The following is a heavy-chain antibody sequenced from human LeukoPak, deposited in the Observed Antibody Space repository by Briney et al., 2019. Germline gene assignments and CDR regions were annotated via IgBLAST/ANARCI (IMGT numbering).Heavy chain of an antibody. CDR2: ISYDGSNK. Sequence: PGGSQRLSCAASGFTLSSYAMHWVRQAPGKGLEWVAVISYDGSNKYYADSVKGRFTISRDNSKNTLYLQMNSLRAEDTAVYYCAVTMTSHAYSDYWGQGTLVTVSS. J-gene: IGHJ4*02. CDR3: AVTMTSHAYSDY. V-gene: IGHV3-30*04. CDR1: GFTLSSYA. D-gene: IGHD3-22*01.